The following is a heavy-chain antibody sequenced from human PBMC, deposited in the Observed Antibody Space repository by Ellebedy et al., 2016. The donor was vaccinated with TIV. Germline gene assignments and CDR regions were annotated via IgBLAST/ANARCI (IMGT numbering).Heavy chain of an antibody. CDR1: GFTFSSYA. V-gene: IGHV3-30-3*02. Sequence: PGGSLRLSCAASGFTFSSYAIHWVRLAPGKGLEWVTLISYDGSEKYNADSVKGRFTISRDNGKISLYLQMNSLTAEDTAVYYCATGAYDIWGQGTMVMVSS. J-gene: IGHJ3*02. CDR2: ISYDGSEK. CDR3: ATGAYDI.